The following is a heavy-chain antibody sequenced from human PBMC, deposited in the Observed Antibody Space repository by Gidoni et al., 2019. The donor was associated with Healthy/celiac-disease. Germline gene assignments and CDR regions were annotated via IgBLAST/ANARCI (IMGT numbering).Heavy chain of an antibody. CDR3: ASIPNWNDVEYYFDY. V-gene: IGHV1-69*01. J-gene: IGHJ4*02. CDR2: IIPIFGTA. Sequence: QVQLAQSGAAGKKPGSSVKASCKACGGTVSSYAISWVRQAPGQGLEWMGGIIPIFGTANYAQKFQGRVTITADDSTSTAYMELSSLRSEDTAVYYCASIPNWNDVEYYFDYWGQGTLVTVSS. CDR1: GGTVSSYA. D-gene: IGHD1-20*01.